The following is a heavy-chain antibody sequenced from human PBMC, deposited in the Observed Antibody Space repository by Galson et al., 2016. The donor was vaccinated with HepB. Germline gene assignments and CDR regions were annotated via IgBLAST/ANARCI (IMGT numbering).Heavy chain of an antibody. D-gene: IGHD2-15*01. Sequence: SLRLSCAASGFIFSKYYMMWVRQAPGKGLEWVAKIKEDGGEAPYVDSVKGRFTIARDNDKNLLYLQMNSLRVEDTAVYYCARAPFLDIVVPDYWGQGALVTVSS. J-gene: IGHJ4*02. CDR2: IKEDGGEA. CDR3: ARAPFLDIVVPDY. V-gene: IGHV3-7*03. CDR1: GFIFSKYY.